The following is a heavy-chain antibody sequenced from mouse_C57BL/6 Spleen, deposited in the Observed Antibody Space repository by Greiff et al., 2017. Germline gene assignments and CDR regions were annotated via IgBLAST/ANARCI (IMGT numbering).Heavy chain of an antibody. D-gene: IGHD2-2*01. J-gene: IGHJ3*01. CDR2: IWGGGST. V-gene: IGHV2-9*01. Sequence: QVQLQQSGPGLVAPSQSLSITCTVSGFSLTSYGVDWVRQPPGKGLEWLGVIWGGGSTNYNSALMSRLSISKDNSKIQVFLNMNNLQTADTAMYYCAKHGGYPFAYWGQGTLVTVSA. CDR3: AKHGGYPFAY. CDR1: GFSLTSYG.